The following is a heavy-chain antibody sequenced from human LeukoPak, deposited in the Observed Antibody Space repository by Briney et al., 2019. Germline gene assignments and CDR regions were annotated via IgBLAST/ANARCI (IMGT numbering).Heavy chain of an antibody. CDR3: ARDSIVATINY. CDR1: GFTFSSYA. V-gene: IGHV3-23*01. D-gene: IGHD5-12*01. CDR2: ITGSGGTS. Sequence: GGSLRLSCAASGFTFSSYAMSWVRQAPGKGLEWVSTITGSGGTSDYADSVKGRFTISRDNSKNTLYLQMNSLGAEDTALYYCARDSIVATINYWGQGTLVTVYS. J-gene: IGHJ4*02.